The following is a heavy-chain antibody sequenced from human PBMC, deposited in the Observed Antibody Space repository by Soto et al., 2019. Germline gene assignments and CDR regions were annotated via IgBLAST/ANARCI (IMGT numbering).Heavy chain of an antibody. CDR3: ARESCSSSSCSTRYGRDV. CDR2: ISSSGNSK. CDR1: GFTFTGYE. J-gene: IGHJ6*02. V-gene: IGHV3-48*03. D-gene: IGHD2-2*01. Sequence: EVQLVESGGGLVQPGGSLRLSCVASGFTFTGYEMNWVRQAPGKGLEWVSYISSSGNSKYYADSVKGRFTISRDNAKNSLYLQMNSLGAEDTAIYYCARESCSSSSCSTRYGRDVWGQGSTVTVSS.